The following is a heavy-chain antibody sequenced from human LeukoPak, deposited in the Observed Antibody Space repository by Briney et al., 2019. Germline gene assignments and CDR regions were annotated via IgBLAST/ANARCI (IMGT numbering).Heavy chain of an antibody. CDR2: ISSSSSYI. CDR1: GFTFSSYS. Sequence: NPGGSLRLSCAASGFTFSSYSMNWVRQAPGKGLEWVSSISSSSSYIYYADSVKGRFTISRDHAKNSLYLQMNSLRAEDTAVYYCAREPGIAVGAPLDWGQGTLVTVSS. J-gene: IGHJ4*02. V-gene: IGHV3-21*01. CDR3: AREPGIAVGAPLD. D-gene: IGHD6-19*01.